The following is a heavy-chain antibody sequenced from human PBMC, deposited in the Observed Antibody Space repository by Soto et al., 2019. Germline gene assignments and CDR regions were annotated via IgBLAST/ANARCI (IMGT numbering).Heavy chain of an antibody. V-gene: IGHV3-23*01. CDR2: ISGSGVMK. CDR3: VRDITTIGPIAPPCP. Sequence: EVQLLHSGGGWVQPGGSLRLSCAASGFTFSKYAMAWVRQAPGKGLEGVSSISGSGVMKYYADSVQGRFTISRYNTNNTPAMLMNKPSVAATGIYLCVRDITTIGPIAPPCPWGQGILVSVSS. CDR1: GFTFSKYA. J-gene: IGHJ5*02. D-gene: IGHD3-3*01.